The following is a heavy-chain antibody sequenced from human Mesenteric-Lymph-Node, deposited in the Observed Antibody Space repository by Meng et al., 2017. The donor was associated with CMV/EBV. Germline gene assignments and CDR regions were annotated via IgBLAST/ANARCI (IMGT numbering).Heavy chain of an antibody. CDR1: GGSFSGYY. CDR2: INHSGST. V-gene: IGHV4-34*01. Sequence: VQLPQWGAGLLKPSDTLSSTCAGYGGSFSGYYWNWIRQSPEKGLEWIGEINHSGSTTYNPSFTSRIIISVDTSTNQISLNMSSVTAADTAVYYCARGSSYDILTGYFDYWGQGALVTVSS. D-gene: IGHD3-9*01. J-gene: IGHJ4*02. CDR3: ARGSSYDILTGYFDY.